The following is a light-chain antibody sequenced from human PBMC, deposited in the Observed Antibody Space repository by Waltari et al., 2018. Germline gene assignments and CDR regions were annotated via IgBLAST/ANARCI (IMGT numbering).Light chain of an antibody. V-gene: IGKV1-33*01. CDR3: QQYDNLAS. CDR2: DAT. J-gene: IGKJ4*01. CDR1: QATSNH. Sequence: DIQMTQSPSSLSASVGDRVTITCQAGQATSNHLNWYQHKPGKAPARLIVDATNLETGVPSRFRGSGSGTDFTLTIPSLQPEDFATYYCQQYDNLASFGGGTKVEIK.